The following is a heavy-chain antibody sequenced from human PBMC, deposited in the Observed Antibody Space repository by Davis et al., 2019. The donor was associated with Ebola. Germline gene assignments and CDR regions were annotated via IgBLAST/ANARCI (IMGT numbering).Heavy chain of an antibody. Sequence: GGSLRLSCAASGFTFSSYSMNWVRQAPGKGLEWVSSTSSSSDYIYYADSVKGRFTISRDNAKNSLYLQMNSLRVEDTAVYYCARARVAAADSIYYYYYMDVWGKGTTVTVSS. CDR2: TSSSSDYI. CDR1: GFTFSSYS. D-gene: IGHD6-13*01. J-gene: IGHJ6*03. V-gene: IGHV3-21*01. CDR3: ARARVAAADSIYYYYYMDV.